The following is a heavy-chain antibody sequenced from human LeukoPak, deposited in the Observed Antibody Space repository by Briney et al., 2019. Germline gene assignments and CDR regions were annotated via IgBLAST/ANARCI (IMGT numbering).Heavy chain of an antibody. D-gene: IGHD3-10*01. CDR3: ARDQGADYFGSGSYYLGY. J-gene: IGHJ4*02. CDR1: GGSISSYY. CDR2: IYYSGST. V-gene: IGHV4-59*01. Sequence: SETLSLTCTVSGGSISSYYGSWIRQPPEKGLEWIGYIYYSGSTNYNPSLKTRVTISVDTSKNQVSLKLSSVTAADTAVYYCARDQGADYFGSGSYYLGYWGQGTLVTVSS.